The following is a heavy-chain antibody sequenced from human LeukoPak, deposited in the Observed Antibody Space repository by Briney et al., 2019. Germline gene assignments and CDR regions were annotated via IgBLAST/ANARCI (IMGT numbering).Heavy chain of an antibody. CDR1: GGTFSSYA. V-gene: IGHV1-69*01. Sequence: SVKVSCKASGGTFSSYAISWVRQAPGQGLEWMGGIIPIFGTANYAQKFQGRVTITADESTSTAYVELSSLRSEDTAVYYCARVGGDYEYFDYWGQGTLVTVSS. J-gene: IGHJ4*02. CDR3: ARVGGDYEYFDY. CDR2: IIPIFGTA. D-gene: IGHD4-17*01.